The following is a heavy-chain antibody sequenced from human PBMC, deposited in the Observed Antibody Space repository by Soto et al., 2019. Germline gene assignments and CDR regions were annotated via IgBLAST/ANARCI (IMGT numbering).Heavy chain of an antibody. V-gene: IGHV1-18*01. CDR1: GYTFTSFG. CDR2: ISAYNGNT. CDR3: VRDLGSLVRGIVPLFDY. J-gene: IGHJ4*02. D-gene: IGHD3-10*01. Sequence: KPLVASVKVSCKAPGYTFTSFGISWVRQAPGQGLEWMGWISAYNGNTKYAQKLQGRVTMTTDTSTSTAYMELRSLRSDDTAVHYCVRDLGSLVRGIVPLFDYWGQGTLVTVSS.